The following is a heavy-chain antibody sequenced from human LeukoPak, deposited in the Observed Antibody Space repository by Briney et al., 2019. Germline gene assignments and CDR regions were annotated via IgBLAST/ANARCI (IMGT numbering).Heavy chain of an antibody. V-gene: IGHV4-4*07. D-gene: IGHD1-1*01. CDR1: GGSISSYY. J-gene: IGHJ4*02. CDR3: ARERGVLTPPIIDY. Sequence: PSETLSLTCTVSGGSISSYYWSWIRQPAGKGLEWIGRIYTSGSTSYNPSLKSRVTMSVDTSKNQFSLKLSSVTAADTAVYYCARERGVLTPPIIDYWGQGTLVTVSS. CDR2: IYTSGST.